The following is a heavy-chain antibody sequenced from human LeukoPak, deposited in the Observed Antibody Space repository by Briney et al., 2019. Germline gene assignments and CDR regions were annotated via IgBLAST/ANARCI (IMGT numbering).Heavy chain of an antibody. V-gene: IGHV4-34*01. CDR1: GGSFSGYY. Sequence: SETLSLTCAVYGGSFSGYYWSWIRQPPGKGLEWIGEINHSGSTNYSPSLKSRVTISVDASKNQFSLKLSSVTAADTAVYYCARGIGGYSYGPADWFDPGGQGTLVTVSS. CDR3: ARGIGGYSYGPADWFDP. CDR2: INHSGST. D-gene: IGHD5-18*01. J-gene: IGHJ5*02.